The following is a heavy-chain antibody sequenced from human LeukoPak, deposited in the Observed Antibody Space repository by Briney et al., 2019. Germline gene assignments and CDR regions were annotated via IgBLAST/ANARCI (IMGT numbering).Heavy chain of an antibody. D-gene: IGHD5-18*01. Sequence: ASVKVSCKASGYTFTGYYMHWVRQAPGQGLEWMGWINPNSGGTNYAQKFQGRVTMTRDTSISAAYMELSRLRSDDTAVYYCARTIRGVGYSYGGDYWGQGTLVTVSS. J-gene: IGHJ4*02. CDR2: INPNSGGT. CDR3: ARTIRGVGYSYGGDY. CDR1: GYTFTGYY. V-gene: IGHV1-2*02.